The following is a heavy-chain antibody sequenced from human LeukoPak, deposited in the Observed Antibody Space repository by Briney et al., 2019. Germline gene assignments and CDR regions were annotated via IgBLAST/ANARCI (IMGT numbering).Heavy chain of an antibody. V-gene: IGHV4-59*01. Sequence: SETLSLTCTVSGGSISSYYWSWIRQPPGKGLEWIGYIYYSGSTNYNPSLKSRVTISVDTSKNQFPLKLSSVTAADTAVYYYARGEGSSWSRARYYFDYWGQGTLVTVSS. D-gene: IGHD6-13*01. CDR1: GGSISSYY. CDR3: ARGEGSSWSRARYYFDY. J-gene: IGHJ4*02. CDR2: IYYSGST.